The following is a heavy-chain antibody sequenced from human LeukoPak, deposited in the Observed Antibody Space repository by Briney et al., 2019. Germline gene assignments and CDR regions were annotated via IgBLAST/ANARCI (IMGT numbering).Heavy chain of an antibody. CDR1: GFIFSNYA. Sequence: GGSLRLSCAASGFIFSNYAMHCVRQAPGKGLEWVALISSDGSKTYHADSVKGRFSISRDNSKNTLYLQLNSLRAEDTSVYYCARDSTYWYDSGSSGPHYFDYWGQGTLVTVSS. D-gene: IGHD3-10*01. CDR2: ISSDGSKT. CDR3: ARDSTYWYDSGSSGPHYFDY. V-gene: IGHV3-30*01. J-gene: IGHJ4*02.